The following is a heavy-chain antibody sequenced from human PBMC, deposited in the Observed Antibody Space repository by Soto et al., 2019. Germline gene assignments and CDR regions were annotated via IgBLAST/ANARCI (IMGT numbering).Heavy chain of an antibody. J-gene: IGHJ5*02. CDR2: INHSGGT. D-gene: IGHD3-9*01. Sequence: PSETLSLTCAVYGGSFSGYYWSWIRQPPGKGLEWIGEINHSGGTNYNPSLKSRVTISVDTSKNQFSLKLSSVTAADTAVYYCARQGTADILTGYYTRWFDPWGQGTLVTVSS. CDR3: ARQGTADILTGYYTRWFDP. CDR1: GGSFSGYY. V-gene: IGHV4-34*01.